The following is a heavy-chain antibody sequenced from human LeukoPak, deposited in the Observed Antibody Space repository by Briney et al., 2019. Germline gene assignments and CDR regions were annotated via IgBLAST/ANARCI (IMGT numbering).Heavy chain of an antibody. Sequence: GGSLRLSCAASGFTFSSYSMNWVRQAPGKGLEWVSYISSSSSTIYYADSVKGRFTISRDNAKNSLYLQMNSLRAEDTAVYYCARPPSPDWLVADAFDIWGQGTMVTVSS. J-gene: IGHJ3*02. CDR3: ARPPSPDWLVADAFDI. D-gene: IGHD3-9*01. CDR2: ISSSSSTI. CDR1: GFTFSSYS. V-gene: IGHV3-48*04.